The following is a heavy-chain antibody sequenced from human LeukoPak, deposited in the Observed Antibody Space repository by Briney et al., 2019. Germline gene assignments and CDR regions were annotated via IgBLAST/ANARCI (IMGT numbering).Heavy chain of an antibody. D-gene: IGHD6-13*01. CDR2: INPSGST. CDR1: GGSFSGFY. V-gene: IGHV4-34*01. CDR3: ARGLRSTYSYYFDY. Sequence: SETLSLTCTVYGGSFSGFYWSWIRQPPGKGLEWIGEINPSGSTDYNPSLKSRVTISEDTSKNQFSLKLSSVTAADTAVYYCARGLRSTYSYYFDYWGQGTLVTVSS. J-gene: IGHJ4*02.